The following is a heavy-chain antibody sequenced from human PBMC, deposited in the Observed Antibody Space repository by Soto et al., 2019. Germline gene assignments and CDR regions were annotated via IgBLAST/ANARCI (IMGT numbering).Heavy chain of an antibody. CDR3: ARQDYYDSSGFPPRYYYYGMDV. V-gene: IGHV1-18*01. J-gene: IGHJ6*02. Sequence: ASVKVSCKASGYTFTSYGISWVRQAPGRGLEWMGWISAYNGNTNYAQKLQGRVTMTTDTSTSTAYMELRSLRSDDTAVYYCARQDYYDSSGFPPRYYYYGMDVWGQGTTVTVSS. CDR1: GYTFTSYG. CDR2: ISAYNGNT. D-gene: IGHD3-22*01.